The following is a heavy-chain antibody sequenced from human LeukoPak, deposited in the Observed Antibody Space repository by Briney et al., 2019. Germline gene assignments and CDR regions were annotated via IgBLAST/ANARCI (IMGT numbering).Heavy chain of an antibody. CDR1: GFTFSSYA. J-gene: IGHJ4*02. D-gene: IGHD2-15*01. V-gene: IGHV3-23*01. Sequence: GGSLRLSCAASGFTFSSYAMSWVRQTPGKGLEWVSAISGSGGSTYYADSVKGRFTISRDNSKNTLYLQMNSLRAEDTAVYYCGKEVSVSRWLLLGDYFDYWGQGTLVTVSS. CDR2: ISGSGGST. CDR3: GKEVSVSRWLLLGDYFDY.